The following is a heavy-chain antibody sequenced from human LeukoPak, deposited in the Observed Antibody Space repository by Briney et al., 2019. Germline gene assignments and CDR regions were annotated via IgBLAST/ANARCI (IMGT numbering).Heavy chain of an antibody. CDR3: ARDCESGYSYGLC. J-gene: IGHJ4*02. CDR2: ITGDSTYI. V-gene: IGHV3-21*01. D-gene: IGHD5-18*01. Sequence: GGSLRLSCALSGFSFRTYSMNWVRQAPGKGLEWVSAITGDSTYIRYADSVRGRFTISRDNAKSSLYLQMNSLRVEDTAVYYCARDCESGYSYGLCWGQGTLVTVSS. CDR1: GFSFRTYS.